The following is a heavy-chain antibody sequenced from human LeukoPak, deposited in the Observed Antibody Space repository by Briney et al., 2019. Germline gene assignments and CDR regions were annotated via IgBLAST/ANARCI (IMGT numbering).Heavy chain of an antibody. J-gene: IGHJ4*02. Sequence: PSETLSLTCTVSGGSISGYYWSWSWQPPGKGVEWIGNLYYRRGAWYKSSLKSRVTTSVDTSKNEFSLKLSSVTAADTAVYFCARWTDCGGDCHILDHWGQGILVTVSS. D-gene: IGHD2-21*02. CDR1: GGSISGYY. V-gene: IGHV4-59*01. CDR2: LYYRRGA. CDR3: ARWTDCGGDCHILDH.